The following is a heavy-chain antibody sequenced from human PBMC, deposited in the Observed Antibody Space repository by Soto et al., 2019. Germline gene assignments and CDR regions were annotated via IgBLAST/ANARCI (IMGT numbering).Heavy chain of an antibody. D-gene: IGHD3-10*01. J-gene: IGHJ5*02. V-gene: IGHV4-59*13. CDR3: ARDSELWFGESPNWFDP. CDR1: GCSISTYY. CDR2: IYYTGNT. Sequence: PSETLSLTCTVTGCSISTYYWSWIRQPPGKGLEWIGHIYYTGNTNYNPSLKSRVTISVDTSTNRFSLRLRSVSAADTAVYYCARDSELWFGESPNWFDPWGQGTLVTVSS.